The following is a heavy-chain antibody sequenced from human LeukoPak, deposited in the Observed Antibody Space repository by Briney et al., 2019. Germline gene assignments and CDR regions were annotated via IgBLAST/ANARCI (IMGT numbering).Heavy chain of an antibody. CDR1: GFTVSNKY. J-gene: IGHJ5*01. V-gene: IGHV3-66*01. CDR2: IYSGGGT. D-gene: IGHD6-13*01. CDR3: ARGGIAESFVS. Sequence: GGSLRLSCAASGFTVSNKYMNWVRQAPGKGLEWVSVIYSGGGTYYADSVKGRFTISRDTSKNTLCLQMNSLRAEDTAMYYCARGGIAESFVSWGQGTLVMVSS.